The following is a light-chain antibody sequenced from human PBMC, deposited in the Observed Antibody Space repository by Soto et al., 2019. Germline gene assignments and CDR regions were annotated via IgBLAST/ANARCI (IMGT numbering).Light chain of an antibody. CDR3: QQFNNWPRT. V-gene: IGKV3-15*01. Sequence: EVEMTQSHPILSASVLERVSIXLRASQSLNINLAWYQQKAGQAPRLVIYGASTRETGIPSRFSGSGSGTEFTLTISSLQSDDFAVYYCQQFNNWPRTFGQGTKVDIK. CDR2: GAS. CDR1: QSLNIN. J-gene: IGKJ1*01.